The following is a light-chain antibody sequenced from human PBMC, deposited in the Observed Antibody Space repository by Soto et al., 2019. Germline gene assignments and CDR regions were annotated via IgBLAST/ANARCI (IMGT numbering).Light chain of an antibody. J-gene: IGLJ1*01. Sequence: QSALTQPRSVSGSPGQSVTISCTGTSSDVGGYNYVSWYQQHPGKAPKLMIYDVSKRPSGVPDRFSGSKSVNTASLTISGLQAEDEDDYYCCSYAGSYYVFGTGTKVTVL. CDR3: CSYAGSYYV. CDR2: DVS. CDR1: SSDVGGYNY. V-gene: IGLV2-11*01.